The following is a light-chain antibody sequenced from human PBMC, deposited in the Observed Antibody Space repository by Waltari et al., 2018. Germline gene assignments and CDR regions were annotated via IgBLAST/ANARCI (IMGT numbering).Light chain of an antibody. Sequence: ETVLTQSPGTLSVSPGERATLSGMASQRISSNFLAWYQQRPGQTPRILIYSVSKRAPGIPARFSGSGSGTDFTLTITRLEPEDGAVYYCQQYYTSPRTFGGGTKVEVK. V-gene: IGKV3-20*01. CDR2: SVS. CDR3: QQYYTSPRT. J-gene: IGKJ4*01. CDR1: QRISSNF.